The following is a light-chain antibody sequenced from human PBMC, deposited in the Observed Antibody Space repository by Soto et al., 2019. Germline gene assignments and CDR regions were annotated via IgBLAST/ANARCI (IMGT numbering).Light chain of an antibody. CDR2: AAS. J-gene: IGKJ2*03. CDR1: QSISTN. Sequence: DIPMTQFPSSLSASVGDRVTITCRASQSISTNLSWYQKKPGKAPKLLLYAASTLQGGLSSRYSGTGSGTDFPLTLSSLQPEDFAIYFCQQSYITLSSFGHGTHLELK. V-gene: IGKV1-39*01. CDR3: QQSYITLSS.